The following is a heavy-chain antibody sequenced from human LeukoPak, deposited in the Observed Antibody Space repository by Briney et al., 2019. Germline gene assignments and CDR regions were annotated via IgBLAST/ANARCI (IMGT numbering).Heavy chain of an antibody. CDR3: ARGTVTAPGIDY. V-gene: IGHV3-74*01. J-gene: IGHJ4*02. Sequence: GGSLRLSCAASGFTFSRYWMHWVRQAPGKGLVWVSRINLDGSSTSYADSVKGRFTISRDNAKNTLYLQMISLRAEDTAVYYCARGTVTAPGIDYWGQGTLVTVSS. CDR1: GFTFSRYW. D-gene: IGHD2-21*02. CDR2: INLDGSST.